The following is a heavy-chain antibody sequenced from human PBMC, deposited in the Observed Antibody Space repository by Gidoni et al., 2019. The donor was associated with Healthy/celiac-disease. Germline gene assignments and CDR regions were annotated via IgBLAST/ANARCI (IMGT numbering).Heavy chain of an antibody. CDR3: ARDVEYSSSYAYWYFDL. D-gene: IGHD6-6*01. Sequence: QVQLQESGPGLVKPSETLSLTCTVSGGSISSYYWSWIRPPAGKGLEWIGRIYTSGSTNYNPSLKSRVTMSVDTSKNQFSLKLSSVTAADTAVYYCARDVEYSSSYAYWYFDLWGRGTLVTVSS. V-gene: IGHV4-4*07. CDR2: IYTSGST. CDR1: GGSISSYY. J-gene: IGHJ2*01.